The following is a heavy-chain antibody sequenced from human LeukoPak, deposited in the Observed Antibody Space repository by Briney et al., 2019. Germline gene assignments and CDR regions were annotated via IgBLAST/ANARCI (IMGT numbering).Heavy chain of an antibody. V-gene: IGHV3-23*01. CDR3: AKDLTVFNSDY. CDR1: GFTFSSYN. Sequence: SGGSLRLSCAASGFTFSSYNMNWVRQAPGKGLEWVSAISGSGGSTYYADSVKGRFTISRDNSKNTLYLQMNSLRAEDTAVYYCAKDLTVFNSDYWGQGTLVTVSS. CDR2: ISGSGGST. D-gene: IGHD4-17*01. J-gene: IGHJ4*02.